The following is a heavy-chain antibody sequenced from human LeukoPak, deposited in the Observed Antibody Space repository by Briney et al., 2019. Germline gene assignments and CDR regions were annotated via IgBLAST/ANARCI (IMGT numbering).Heavy chain of an antibody. D-gene: IGHD2-15*01. J-gene: IGHJ5*02. CDR2: ISAYNGNT. CDR3: AREHCSGGSCTDSRFDP. Sequence: ASVKVSCKASGYTFNNYGISWVRQAPGQGLEWMGWISAYNGNTDYAQNLQGRVTMTTDTSTSTAYMELRSLRSDDTAVYYCAREHCSGGSCTDSRFDPWGQGTLVTVSS. V-gene: IGHV1-18*01. CDR1: GYTFNNYG.